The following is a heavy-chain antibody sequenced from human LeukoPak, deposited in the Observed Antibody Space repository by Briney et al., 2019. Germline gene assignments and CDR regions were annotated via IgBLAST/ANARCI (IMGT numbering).Heavy chain of an antibody. CDR3: ARDVTHLPATTFDY. CDR2: IYHSGST. CDR1: GYSISSGYY. V-gene: IGHV4-38-2*02. D-gene: IGHD2-2*01. J-gene: IGHJ4*02. Sequence: SETLPLTCSVSGYSISSGYYWGWIRQPPGKGLEWIGSIYHSGSTYYNPSLKSRVTISVDTSKNQFSLKLSSVTAADTAVYYCARDVTHLPATTFDYWGQGTLVTVSS.